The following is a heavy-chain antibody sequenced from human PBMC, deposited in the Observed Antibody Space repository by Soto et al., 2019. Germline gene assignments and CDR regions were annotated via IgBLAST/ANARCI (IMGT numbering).Heavy chain of an antibody. Sequence: SETLSLTCTVSGGSVSRGSYYWSWIRQPPGKGLERIGYIYYSGSTNYNPSLKSRVTISVDTSKNQFSLKLSSVTAADTAVYYCARERTDVEMATILGWQKDSYYYYGMDVWGQGTTVTVSS. CDR3: ARERTDVEMATILGWQKDSYYYYGMDV. J-gene: IGHJ6*02. CDR1: GGSVSRGSYY. D-gene: IGHD5-12*01. V-gene: IGHV4-61*01. CDR2: IYYSGST.